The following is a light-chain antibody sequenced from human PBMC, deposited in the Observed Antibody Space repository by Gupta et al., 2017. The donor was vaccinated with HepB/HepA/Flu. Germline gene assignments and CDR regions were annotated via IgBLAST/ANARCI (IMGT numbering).Light chain of an antibody. J-gene: IGKJ2*01. Sequence: DIVMTQSPDSLAVSLGERATINCKSSQSVLYSSNNKNYLAWYHQKPGQPPKLLIYWASTRESGVPDRFSGSGSGTDFTLTISSLQAEDVAVYYCQQYDSTPYTFGQGTKLEIK. CDR3: QQYDSTPYT. CDR2: WAS. CDR1: QSVLYSSNNKNY. V-gene: IGKV4-1*01.